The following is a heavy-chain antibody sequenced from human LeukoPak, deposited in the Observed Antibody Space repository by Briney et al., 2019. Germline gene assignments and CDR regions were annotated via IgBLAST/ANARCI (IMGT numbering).Heavy chain of an antibody. V-gene: IGHV3-30*18. J-gene: IGHJ4*02. Sequence: GGSLRLSCVASGFNFNNYDLHWVRQAPGKGLEWVAVISYDGSKIYYADSVKGRFIISRDNSKNTLYLQMNSLRPEDTAVYYCAKDRHYDILTGNFDYWGQGTLVTVSS. CDR2: ISYDGSKI. D-gene: IGHD3-9*01. CDR3: AKDRHYDILTGNFDY. CDR1: GFNFNNYD.